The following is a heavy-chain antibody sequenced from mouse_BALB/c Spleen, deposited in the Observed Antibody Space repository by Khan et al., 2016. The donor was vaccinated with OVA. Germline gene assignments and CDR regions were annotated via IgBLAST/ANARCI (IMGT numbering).Heavy chain of an antibody. CDR1: GYTFTSYD. CDR3: ARGGLGQQTWFAY. CDR2: INPYNDYN. J-gene: IGHJ3*01. Sequence: EVQLQQSGPELVKPGASVKMSCKASGYTFTSYDMHWVKQKPGQGLEWIGYINPYNDYNKFNEKFKGKATLTSDKSSSTAYMELSSLTSADAAVYYCARGGLGQQTWFAYWGQGTLVTVSA. V-gene: IGHV1S136*01. D-gene: IGHD3-1*01.